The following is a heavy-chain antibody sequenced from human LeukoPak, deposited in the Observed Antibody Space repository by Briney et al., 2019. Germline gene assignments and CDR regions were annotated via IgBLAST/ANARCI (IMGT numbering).Heavy chain of an antibody. V-gene: IGHV3-21*01. CDR3: ARDSGYCSGGSCYPGGGWFDP. CDR1: GFTFSSYS. J-gene: IGHJ5*02. CDR2: ISSSSSYI. Sequence: GGSLRLSRAASGFTFSSYSMNWVRQAPGKGLEWVSSISSSSSYIYYADSVKGRFTISRDNAKNSLYLQMNSLRAEDTAVYYCARDSGYCSGGSCYPGGGWFDPWGQGTLVTVSS. D-gene: IGHD2-15*01.